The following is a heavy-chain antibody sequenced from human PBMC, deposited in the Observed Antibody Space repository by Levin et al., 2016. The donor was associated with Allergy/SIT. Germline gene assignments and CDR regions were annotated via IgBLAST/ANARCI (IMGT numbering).Heavy chain of an antibody. Sequence: GESLKISCAASGFTFSSYGMHWVRQAPGKGLEWVAFIRYDGSNKYYADSVKGRFTISRDNSKNTLYLQMNSLRAEDTAVYYCAKDFGIAAAGRTFGYWGQGTLVTVSS. CDR2: IRYDGSNK. V-gene: IGHV3-30*02. CDR1: GFTFSSYG. D-gene: IGHD6-13*01. J-gene: IGHJ4*02. CDR3: AKDFGIAAAGRTFGY.